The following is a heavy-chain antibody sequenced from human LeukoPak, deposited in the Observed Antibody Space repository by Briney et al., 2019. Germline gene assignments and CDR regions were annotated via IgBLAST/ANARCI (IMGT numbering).Heavy chain of an antibody. CDR3: ARELETALDY. CDR1: GFTFSSFA. D-gene: IGHD5-24*01. Sequence: GGSLRLSCAASGFTFSSFAMSWVRQAPGKGLEWVSTFSGSGGSTYYADSVKGRFTISRDNSKNSLYLQMNSLRAEDTAAYYCARELETALDYWGQGTLVTVSS. J-gene: IGHJ4*02. V-gene: IGHV3-23*01. CDR2: FSGSGGST.